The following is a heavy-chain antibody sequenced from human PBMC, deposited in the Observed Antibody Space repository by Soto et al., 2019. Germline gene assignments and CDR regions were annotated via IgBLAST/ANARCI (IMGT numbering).Heavy chain of an antibody. CDR3: ARGPRIGYSSSWFSSYWFDP. CDR2: INHSGST. Sequence: SETLSLTCAVYGGSFSGYYWSWIRQPPGKGLEWIGEINHSGSTNYNPSLKSRVTFSVDTSKNQFSLKLTSVTAADTAVYYCARGPRIGYSSSWFSSYWFDPWGQGTPVTVSS. J-gene: IGHJ5*02. D-gene: IGHD6-13*01. CDR1: GGSFSGYY. V-gene: IGHV4-34*01.